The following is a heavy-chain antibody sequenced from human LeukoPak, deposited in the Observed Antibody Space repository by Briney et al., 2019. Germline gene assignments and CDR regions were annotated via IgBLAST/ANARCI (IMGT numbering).Heavy chain of an antibody. D-gene: IGHD2-15*01. J-gene: IGHJ6*02. CDR2: ISGSGGST. V-gene: IGHV3-23*01. CDR3: AKRGYCSGGSCSFYYYYAMDV. CDR1: GFTFSHYA. Sequence: GGSLRLSCVASGFTFSHYAMNWVRQAPGKGLEWVSAISGSGGSTYYADSVKGRFTISRDSSKNTLNLQMNSLRAEDTAAYYCAKRGYCSGGSCSFYYYYAMDVWGQGTTVTVSS.